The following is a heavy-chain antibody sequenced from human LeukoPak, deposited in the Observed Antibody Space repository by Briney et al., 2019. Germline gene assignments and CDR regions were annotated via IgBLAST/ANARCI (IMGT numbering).Heavy chain of an antibody. D-gene: IGHD4-17*01. Sequence: ASVKVSCKASGYAFTNYAIQWVRQAPGQRLEWMGWVNAGNGNTRYSPKFQGRVTIARDTSASTAYMELSSLTSEDTAVYYCAKARLMTTVTLDYWGQGTLVTVSS. V-gene: IGHV1-3*01. CDR2: VNAGNGNT. J-gene: IGHJ4*02. CDR3: AKARLMTTVTLDY. CDR1: GYAFTNYA.